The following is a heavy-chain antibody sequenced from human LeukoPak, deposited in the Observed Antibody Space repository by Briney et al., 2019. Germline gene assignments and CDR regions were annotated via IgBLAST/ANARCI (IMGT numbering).Heavy chain of an antibody. CDR2: INHSGST. J-gene: IGHJ4*02. D-gene: IGHD6-6*01. CDR3: ARHDAGIAARPFDS. Sequence: PSETLSLTCAVYGGSFSGYYWSWIRQPPGKGLEWIGEINHSGSTNYNPSLKSRVTISVDTSKNQFSLKLSSVTAADTAVYYCARHDAGIAARPFDSWGQGTLVTVSS. CDR1: GGSFSGYY. V-gene: IGHV4-34*01.